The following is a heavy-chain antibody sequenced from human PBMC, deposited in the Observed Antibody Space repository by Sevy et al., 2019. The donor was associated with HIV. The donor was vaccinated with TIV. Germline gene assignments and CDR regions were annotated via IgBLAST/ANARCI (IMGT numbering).Heavy chain of an antibody. CDR2: ISNSGSDI. CDR1: DFIFSDYY. V-gene: IGHV3-11*01. J-gene: IGHJ3*02. Sequence: GGSLRLSCAASDFIFSDYYMNWIRQAPGKGLEWISYISNSGSDISYTDSVKGRFTVSRDNRKNSLYLQMSSLRAEDTAVYYCARESSVSPDAFDIWGQGTMVTVSS. CDR3: ARESSVSPDAFDI. D-gene: IGHD3-22*01.